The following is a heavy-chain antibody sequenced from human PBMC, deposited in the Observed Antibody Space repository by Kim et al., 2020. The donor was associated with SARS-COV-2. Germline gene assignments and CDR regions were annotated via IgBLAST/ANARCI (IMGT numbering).Heavy chain of an antibody. CDR1: GISIINTW. D-gene: IGHD1-20*01. CDR2: IFHTGST. J-gene: IGHJ4*02. CDR3: VKKAAYNIDY. Sequence: SETLSLTCSVSGISIINTWWGWVRQPQGMGLEWLGEIFHTGSTNYNPSLESRMTISVDTSKNQFSLKLTSVTAADTAIYFCVKKAAYNIDYWGQGALVTVSP. V-gene: IGHV4-4*02.